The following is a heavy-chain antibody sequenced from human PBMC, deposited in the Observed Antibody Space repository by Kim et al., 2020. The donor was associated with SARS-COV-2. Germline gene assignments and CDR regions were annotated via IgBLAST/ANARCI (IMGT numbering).Heavy chain of an antibody. CDR2: ISSSSSYI. Sequence: GGSLRLSCAASGFTFSSYSMNWVRQAPGKGLEWVSSISSSSSYIYYADSVKGRFTISRDNAKNSLYLQMNSLRAEDTAVYYCARDGDYYGSGSADYYYYGMDVWGQGTTVTVSS. CDR1: GFTFSSYS. D-gene: IGHD3-10*01. V-gene: IGHV3-21*01. CDR3: ARDGDYYGSGSADYYYYGMDV. J-gene: IGHJ6*02.